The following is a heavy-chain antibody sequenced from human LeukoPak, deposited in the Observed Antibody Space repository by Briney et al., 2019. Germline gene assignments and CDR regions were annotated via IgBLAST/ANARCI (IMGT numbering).Heavy chain of an antibody. J-gene: IGHJ4*02. CDR3: AQDIPIERVPGLGPGS. CDR1: GFTFSSYW. CDR2: LNMNASLI. Sequence: SGGSLRLSCVASGFTFSSYWMHWVRQAPGKGLVWVARLNMNASLIRYTDSVKGRFTIYRDNSQNTVFLQMNGLRTEDTAVYFCAQDIPIERVPGLGPGSWGRGTLVTVSS. V-gene: IGHV3-74*01. D-gene: IGHD3-16*01.